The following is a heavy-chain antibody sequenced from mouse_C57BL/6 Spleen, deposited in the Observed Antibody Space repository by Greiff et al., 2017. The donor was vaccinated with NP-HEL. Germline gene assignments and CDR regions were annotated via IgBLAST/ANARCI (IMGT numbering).Heavy chain of an antibody. CDR3: ARNWDYFDY. V-gene: IGHV1-76*01. J-gene: IGHJ2*01. Sequence: VQLVESGAELVRPGASVKLSCKASGYTFTDYYIIWVKQRPGQGLEWIARIYPGSGNTYYNEKFKGKATLTAEKSSSTAYMQLSSLTSEDSAVYFCARNWDYFDYWGQGTTLTVSS. CDR2: IYPGSGNT. CDR1: GYTFTDYY. D-gene: IGHD4-1*01.